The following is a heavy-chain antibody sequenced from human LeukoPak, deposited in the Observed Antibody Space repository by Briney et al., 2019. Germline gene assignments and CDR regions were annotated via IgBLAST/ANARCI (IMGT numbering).Heavy chain of an antibody. CDR2: IYTSGST. Sequence: SETLSLTCTVSGGSISSGSYYWSWIRQPAGKGLEWIGRIYTSGSTNYNPSLKSRVTISVDTSKNQFSLKLSSVTAADTAVYYCARGLGSGSYYMFWFDPWGQGTLVTVSS. D-gene: IGHD3-10*01. J-gene: IGHJ5*02. CDR1: GGSISSGSYY. CDR3: ARGLGSGSYYMFWFDP. V-gene: IGHV4-61*02.